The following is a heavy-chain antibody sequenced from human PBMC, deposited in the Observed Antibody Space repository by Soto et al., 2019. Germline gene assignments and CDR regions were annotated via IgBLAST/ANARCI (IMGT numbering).Heavy chain of an antibody. Sequence: GASVKVSCKASGYTFTSYAMHWVRQAPGQRLEWMGWINAGNGNTKYSQKFQGRVTITRDTSASTAYMELSSLRSEDTAVYYCAREDALTWYSRSWTDLYYYYYMDVWGKGPRSPSP. CDR2: INAGNGNT. CDR3: AREDALTWYSRSWTDLYYYYYMDV. D-gene: IGHD6-13*01. CDR1: GYTFTSYA. J-gene: IGHJ6*03. V-gene: IGHV1-3*01.